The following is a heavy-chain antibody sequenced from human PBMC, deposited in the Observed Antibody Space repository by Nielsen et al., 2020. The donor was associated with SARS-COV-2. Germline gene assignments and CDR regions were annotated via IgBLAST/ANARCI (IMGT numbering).Heavy chain of an antibody. CDR3: AKDTGKYDYWGGYFDY. V-gene: IGHV3-30*18. CDR1: GFTFSSYG. CDR2: ISYDGSNK. Sequence: GESLKISCAASGFTFSSYGMHWVRQAPGKGLEWVAVISYDGSNKYYADSVKGRFTISRDNSKNTLYLQMNSLRAEDTAVYYCAKDTGKYDYWGGYFDYWGQGTLVTVSS. J-gene: IGHJ4*02. D-gene: IGHD7-27*01.